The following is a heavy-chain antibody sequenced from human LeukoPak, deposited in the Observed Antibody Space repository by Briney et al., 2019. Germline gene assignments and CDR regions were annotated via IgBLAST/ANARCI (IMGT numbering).Heavy chain of an antibody. CDR2: IRSKANSYAT. J-gene: IGHJ4*02. CDR3: TRQAGIAAAGTVEED. V-gene: IGHV3-73*01. Sequence: QPGGSLRLSCAASGFTFSGSAMDWVRQASGKGLEWVGRIRSKANSYATAYAASVKGRFTISRDDSKNTAYLQMNSLKTEDTAVYYCTRQAGIAAAGTVEEDWGQGTLVTVSS. D-gene: IGHD6-13*01. CDR1: GFTFSGSA.